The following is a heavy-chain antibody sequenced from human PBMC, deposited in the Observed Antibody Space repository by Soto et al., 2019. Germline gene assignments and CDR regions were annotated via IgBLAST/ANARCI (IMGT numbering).Heavy chain of an antibody. Sequence: QVQLVQSGAEVKKPGASVKVSCKASGYTFTNYAIHWVRQAPGQRLEWMGWINAGSGNTKYSKRFEGRVSITRDTSASTAYMEVSSLTSEDTAVYYCACEKQRATFQHWGQGTLVTVSS. V-gene: IGHV1-3*01. CDR2: INAGSGNT. CDR3: ACEKQRATFQH. D-gene: IGHD6-25*01. J-gene: IGHJ1*01. CDR1: GYTFTNYA.